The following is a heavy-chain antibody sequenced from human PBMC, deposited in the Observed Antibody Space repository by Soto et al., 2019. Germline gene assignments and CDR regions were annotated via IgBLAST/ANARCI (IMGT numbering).Heavy chain of an antibody. D-gene: IGHD2-8*01. J-gene: IGHJ4*02. Sequence: SETLSVTCTVSGGSISSGDCYWSWIRQPPGKGLEWIGYIYYSGSTYYNPSLKSRVTISVDTSKNQFSLKLSSVTAADTAVYYCARAKDIVLMVYAISIPYFDYWGQGTLVTVSS. CDR3: ARAKDIVLMVYAISIPYFDY. V-gene: IGHV4-30-4*01. CDR1: GGSISSGDCY. CDR2: IYYSGST.